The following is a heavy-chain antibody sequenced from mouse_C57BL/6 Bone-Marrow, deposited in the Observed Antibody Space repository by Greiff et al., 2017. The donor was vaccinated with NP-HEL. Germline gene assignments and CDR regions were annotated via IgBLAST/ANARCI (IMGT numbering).Heavy chain of an antibody. D-gene: IGHD4-1*01. J-gene: IGHJ4*01. V-gene: IGHV1-81*01. Sequence: QVQLQQSGAELARPGASVKLSCKASGYTFTSYGISWVKQRTGQGLEWIGEIYPRSGNTYYNEKFKGKATLTADKSSSTAYMELRSLTSEDSAVYICASTNWGYAMDYWGQGTSVTVSS. CDR1: GYTFTSYG. CDR3: ASTNWGYAMDY. CDR2: IYPRSGNT.